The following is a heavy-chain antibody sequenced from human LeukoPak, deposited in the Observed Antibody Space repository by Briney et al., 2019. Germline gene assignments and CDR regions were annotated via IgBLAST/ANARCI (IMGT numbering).Heavy chain of an antibody. D-gene: IGHD2-15*01. J-gene: IGHJ3*01. CDR2: KYARGSS. Sequence: SETLSLTCTVSGGSISNYYWSWIRQPAGKGLEWIGRKYARGSSNYNPPVQSRVTMSVDTSKNQFSLKLRSVTAADTAVYYCARGRYCSADICTGGDSFDVWGQGTMVSVSP. CDR3: ARGRYCSADICTGGDSFDV. V-gene: IGHV4-4*07. CDR1: GGSISNYY.